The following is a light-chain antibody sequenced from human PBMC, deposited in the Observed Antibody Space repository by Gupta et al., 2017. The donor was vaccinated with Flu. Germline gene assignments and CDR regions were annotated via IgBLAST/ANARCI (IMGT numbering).Light chain of an antibody. Sequence: EIVLTHSTGALSWTAGERATPVCRASQSVSTSYLAWYQQKPGKAPSLLIYGASSRATGIPDRFSGSGSGTDFTLTISRLEPEDFAVYYCQQCGSSPRTFGEGTKVEIK. J-gene: IGKJ1*01. CDR1: QSVSTSY. CDR3: QQCGSSPRT. V-gene: IGKV3-20*01. CDR2: GAS.